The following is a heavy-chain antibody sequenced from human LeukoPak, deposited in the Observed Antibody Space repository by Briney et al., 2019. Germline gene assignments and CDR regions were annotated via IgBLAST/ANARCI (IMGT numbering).Heavy chain of an antibody. Sequence: GGSLRLSCAASGFTVSSNYMSWVRQAPGKGLEWVSVIYSGGGTDYADSVKGRFTISRDNSKNTLYLQMNSLRAEDTAVYYCAKDEGYSGSYYDFDYWGQGTLVTVSS. CDR2: IYSGGGT. CDR3: AKDEGYSGSYYDFDY. D-gene: IGHD1-26*01. CDR1: GFTVSSNY. V-gene: IGHV3-53*01. J-gene: IGHJ4*02.